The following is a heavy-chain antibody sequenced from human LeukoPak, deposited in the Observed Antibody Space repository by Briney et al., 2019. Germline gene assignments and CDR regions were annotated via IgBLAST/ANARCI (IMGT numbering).Heavy chain of an antibody. J-gene: IGHJ4*02. CDR3: AKDRDSSGWYYFDY. Sequence: PGGSLRLSCAASGFTFSSSAMSWVRQAPGKGLEWVSAISGRGGSAHYADSVKGRFTISRDNSKNTLYLQMNSLRAEDTAVYYCAKDRDSSGWYYFDYWGQGTLVTVSS. CDR1: GFTFSSSA. CDR2: ISGRGGSA. V-gene: IGHV3-23*01. D-gene: IGHD6-19*01.